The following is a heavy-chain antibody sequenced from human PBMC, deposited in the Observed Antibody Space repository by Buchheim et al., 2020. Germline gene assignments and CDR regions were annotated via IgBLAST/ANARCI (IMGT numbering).Heavy chain of an antibody. CDR1: GFTFSSYA. J-gene: IGHJ6*02. D-gene: IGHD1-26*01. Sequence: EVQLLESGGGLVQPGGSLRLSCAASGFTFSSYAMSWVRQAPGKGLEWVSAISGSGGSTYYADSVKGRFTISRDNSKNTLYLKMNSLRAEDTAVYYCAKAHVRGGSYSYYYYGMDVWGQGTT. CDR2: ISGSGGST. CDR3: AKAHVRGGSYSYYYYGMDV. V-gene: IGHV3-23*01.